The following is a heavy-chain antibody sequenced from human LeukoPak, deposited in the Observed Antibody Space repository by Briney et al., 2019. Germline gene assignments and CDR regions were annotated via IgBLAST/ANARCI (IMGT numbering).Heavy chain of an antibody. Sequence: PGGSLRLSCAASGFTFSSYGMHWVRQAPGKGLEWVAVISYDGSNKYYADSVKGRFTISRDNSKNTLYPQMNSLRAEDTAVYYCAKSEFRLPGNYFDYWGQGTLVTVSS. J-gene: IGHJ4*02. CDR1: GFTFSSYG. CDR3: AKSEFRLPGNYFDY. V-gene: IGHV3-30*18. CDR2: ISYDGSNK. D-gene: IGHD6-6*01.